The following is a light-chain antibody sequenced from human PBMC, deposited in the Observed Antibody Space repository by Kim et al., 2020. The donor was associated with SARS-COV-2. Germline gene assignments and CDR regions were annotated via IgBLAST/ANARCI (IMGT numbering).Light chain of an antibody. Sequence: GDRVTITCRTSQSINIWLAWYQQKPGNAPNLLIYDASILESGVPSRFSGSGSGTQSTLTISSLQPDDFATYYCQEYKSDSWTFGQGTKVDIK. CDR1: QSINIW. J-gene: IGKJ1*01. CDR2: DAS. CDR3: QEYKSDSWT. V-gene: IGKV1-5*01.